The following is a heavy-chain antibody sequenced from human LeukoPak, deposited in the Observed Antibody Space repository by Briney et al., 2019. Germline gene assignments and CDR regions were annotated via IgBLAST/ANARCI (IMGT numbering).Heavy chain of an antibody. CDR2: IYYSGST. J-gene: IGHJ4*02. CDR3: ARHAGFIAAAAIDY. V-gene: IGHV4-59*08. CDR1: GGSISSYY. D-gene: IGHD6-13*01. Sequence: SETLSLTCTVSGGSISSYYWSWIRRPPGKGLEWIGYIYYSGSTNYNPSLKSRVTISVDTSKNQFSLKLSSVTAADTAVYYCARHAGFIAAAAIDYWGQGTLVTVSS.